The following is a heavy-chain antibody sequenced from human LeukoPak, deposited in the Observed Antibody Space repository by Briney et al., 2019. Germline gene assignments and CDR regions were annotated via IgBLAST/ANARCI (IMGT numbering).Heavy chain of an antibody. CDR1: GFTVSSTY. CDR3: AKDRVVGTTRDFDY. V-gene: IGHV3-53*01. J-gene: IGHJ4*02. Sequence: GGSLRLSCAASGFTVSSTYMSWVRQAPGKGLEWVSVIYSGGYTYYADSVKGRFTISRDNSKNTLYLQMNSLRAEDTAVYYCAKDRVVGTTRDFDYWGQGTLVTVSS. CDR2: IYSGGYT. D-gene: IGHD1-26*01.